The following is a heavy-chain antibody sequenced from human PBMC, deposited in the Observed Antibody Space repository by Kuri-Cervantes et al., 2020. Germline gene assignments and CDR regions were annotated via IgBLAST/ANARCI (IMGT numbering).Heavy chain of an antibody. CDR3: AKPSAGFGELLYYYYGMDV. J-gene: IGHJ6*02. V-gene: IGHV3-7*03. D-gene: IGHD3-10*01. CDR1: GFAFSNYW. CDR2: IKQDGNEK. Sequence: GGSLRLSCAVSGFAFSNYWMCWIRQVPAKGLEWVASIKQDGNEKYYVASVKSRFTITSDNAKNILYLQMNILREEDTALSYCAKPSAGFGELLYYYYGMDVWGQGTTVTVSS.